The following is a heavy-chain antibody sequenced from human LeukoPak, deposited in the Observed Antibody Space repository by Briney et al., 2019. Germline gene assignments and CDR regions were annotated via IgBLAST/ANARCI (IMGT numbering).Heavy chain of an antibody. CDR3: ARVVEGILDY. CDR1: GFTFSSYA. D-gene: IGHD2-15*01. Sequence: GGPLRLSCAASGFTFSSYAMHWVRQAPGKGLEWVAVISYDGSNKYYADSVKGRFTISRDNAKNSLYLQMNSLRAEDTAVYYCARVVEGILDYWGQGTLVTVSS. J-gene: IGHJ4*02. V-gene: IGHV3-30-3*01. CDR2: ISYDGSNK.